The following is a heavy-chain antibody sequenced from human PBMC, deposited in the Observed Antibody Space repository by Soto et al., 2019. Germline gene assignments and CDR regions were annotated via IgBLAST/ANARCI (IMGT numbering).Heavy chain of an antibody. CDR3: ARRTAMVSFDP. J-gene: IGHJ5*02. D-gene: IGHD5-18*01. Sequence: SETMSLTCTVSGGTICSYDWSWIRQPPGKGLEWIGYIYYSGSTNYNPSLKSRVTISVDTSKNQFSLKLSSVTAADTAVYYCARRTAMVSFDPWGQGTLVTVSS. CDR2: IYYSGST. CDR1: GGTICSYD. V-gene: IGHV4-59*08.